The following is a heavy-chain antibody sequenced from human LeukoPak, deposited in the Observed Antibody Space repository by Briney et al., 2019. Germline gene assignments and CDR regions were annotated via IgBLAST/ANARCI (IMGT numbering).Heavy chain of an antibody. CDR3: ARGGVNYYGSGGNWFDP. CDR2: INDSGST. D-gene: IGHD3-10*01. CDR1: GGSFSGYY. Sequence: SETLSLTCAVSGGSFSGYYRSWIRQPPGKGLEWIGEINDSGSTNYNPSLKSRVTISVDTSKNQFSLKLSSVTAEDTAVYYCARGGVNYYGSGGNWFDPWGQGTLATVSS. V-gene: IGHV4-34*01. J-gene: IGHJ5*02.